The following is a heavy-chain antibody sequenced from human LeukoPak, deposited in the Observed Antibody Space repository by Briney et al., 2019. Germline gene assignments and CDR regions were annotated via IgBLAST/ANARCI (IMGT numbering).Heavy chain of an antibody. Sequence: SETLSLTCTVSAYSISSGYYWGWIRQPPGKGLEWIGSIYHSESTYYNPSLKSRVTISVDTSKNQFSLKLSSVTAADTAVYYCARSVFGGGSYSFDPWGQGTLVTVSS. J-gene: IGHJ5*02. CDR1: AYSISSGYY. D-gene: IGHD1-26*01. V-gene: IGHV4-38-2*02. CDR2: IYHSEST. CDR3: ARSVFGGGSYSFDP.